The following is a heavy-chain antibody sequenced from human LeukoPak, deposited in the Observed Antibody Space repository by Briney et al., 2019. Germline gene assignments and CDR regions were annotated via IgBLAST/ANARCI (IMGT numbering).Heavy chain of an antibody. J-gene: IGHJ5*02. CDR1: GFTFSSYA. CDR2: ISASADRT. CDR3: AKEQYDTFDP. D-gene: IGHD3-9*01. Sequence: PGGSLRLSCAASGFTFSSYAMSWVRQAPGKGLEWVSAISASADRTFDADSVKGRFTISRDNSKNTLYLQMNSLRAEDTAVYYCAKEQYDTFDPWGQGTLVTVSS. V-gene: IGHV3-23*01.